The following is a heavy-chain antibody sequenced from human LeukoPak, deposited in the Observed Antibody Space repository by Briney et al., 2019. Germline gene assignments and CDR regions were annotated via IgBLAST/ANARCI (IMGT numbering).Heavy chain of an antibody. CDR3: AREPVTHFFEF. CDR1: GDKISSKNVA. Sequence: SQTLSLTCAISGDKISSKNVAWNWIRQSPSRGLEWLGRTYYRSKWYGDYAVSVRGRISINPDTSKNQFSLQLNSVTPEDTAVYYCAREPVTHFFEFWGQGTLVTVSS. J-gene: IGHJ4*02. D-gene: IGHD1-14*01. V-gene: IGHV6-1*01. CDR2: TYYRSKWYG.